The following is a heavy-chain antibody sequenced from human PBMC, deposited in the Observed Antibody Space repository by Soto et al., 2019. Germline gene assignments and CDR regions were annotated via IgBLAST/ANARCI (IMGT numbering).Heavy chain of an antibody. CDR1: GFTFSSYG. Sequence: QVQLVESGGGVVQPGRSLRLSCAASGFTFSSYGMHWVRQAPGKGLEWVAVIWYDGSNKYYADSVKGRFTISRDNSKNTLYLQINSLRAEDTAVYYCARDKGFGSYYSGTYYYYGMDVWGQGTTVTVSS. J-gene: IGHJ6*02. CDR2: IWYDGSNK. D-gene: IGHD1-26*01. CDR3: ARDKGFGSYYSGTYYYYGMDV. V-gene: IGHV3-33*01.